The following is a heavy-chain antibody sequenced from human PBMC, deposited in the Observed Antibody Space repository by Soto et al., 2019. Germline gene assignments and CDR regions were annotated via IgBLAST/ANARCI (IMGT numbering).Heavy chain of an antibody. CDR3: ARHGEPGVGEWYFDF. CDR2: ISGSSGLI. Sequence: EVQLVESGGGLVKPAGSLRLSCAASGFTFGGYTMNWVRQAPGKGLEWVSSISGSSGLIYYTESVKGRFTISRDNARNALYLQMNSLRAEDTAVYYCARHGEPGVGEWYFDFWGQGALVTVSS. J-gene: IGHJ4*02. CDR1: GFTFGGYT. V-gene: IGHV3-21*01. D-gene: IGHD3-10*01.